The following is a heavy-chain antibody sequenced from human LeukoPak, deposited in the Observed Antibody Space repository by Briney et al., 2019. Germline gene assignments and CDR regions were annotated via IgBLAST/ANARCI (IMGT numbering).Heavy chain of an antibody. Sequence: PSETLSLTCAVYIDSFTNYYWNWIRQTPGKGLEWIGEVNDSGGTNINPSLRSRVILSVDTSKNQFSLKLSSVTAADTAVYYCARRPRRGYSKLSWAFDIWDQGTMVTVSS. CDR1: IDSFTNYY. J-gene: IGHJ3*02. V-gene: IGHV4-34*01. D-gene: IGHD6-13*01. CDR3: ARRPRRGYSKLSWAFDI. CDR2: VNDSGGT.